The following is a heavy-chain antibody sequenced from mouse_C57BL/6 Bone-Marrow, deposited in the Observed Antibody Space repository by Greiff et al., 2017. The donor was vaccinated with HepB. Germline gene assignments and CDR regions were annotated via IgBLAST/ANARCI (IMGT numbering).Heavy chain of an antibody. V-gene: IGHV1-15*01. CDR1: GYTFTDYE. D-gene: IGHD6-2*01. CDR3: TRRSLQGDY. CDR2: IDPETGGT. J-gene: IGHJ2*01. Sequence: SGAELVRPGASVTLSCKASGYTFTDYEMHWVKQTPVHGLEWIGAIDPETGGTAYNQKFKGKAILTADKSSSTAYMELRSLTSEDSAVYYCTRRSLQGDYWGQGTTLTVSS.